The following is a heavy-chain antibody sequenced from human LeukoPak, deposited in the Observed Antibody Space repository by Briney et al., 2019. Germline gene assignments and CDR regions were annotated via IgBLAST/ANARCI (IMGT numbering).Heavy chain of an antibody. V-gene: IGHV3-23*01. Sequence: GGSLRLSCAASGLTFSSYAMSWVRQAPGKGLEWVSAISGSGGSTYYADSVKGRFTISRDNSKNTLYLQMNSLRAEDTAVYYCATPFTGILTGPTGYWGQGTLVTVSS. J-gene: IGHJ4*02. D-gene: IGHD3-9*01. CDR2: ISGSGGST. CDR3: ATPFTGILTGPTGY. CDR1: GLTFSSYA.